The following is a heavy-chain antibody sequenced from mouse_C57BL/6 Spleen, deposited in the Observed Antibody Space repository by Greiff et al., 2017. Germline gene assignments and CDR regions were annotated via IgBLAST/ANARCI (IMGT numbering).Heavy chain of an antibody. V-gene: IGHV1-15*01. CDR2: IDPETGGT. D-gene: IGHD2-4*01. J-gene: IGHJ3*01. CDR1: GYTFTDYE. CDR3: TRDDYEAPFAY. Sequence: QVQLKQSGAELVRPGASVTLSCKASGYTFTDYEMHWVKQTPVHGLEWIGAIDPETGGTAYNQKFKGKAILTADKSSSTAYMELRSLTAVDSAVYYCTRDDYEAPFAYWCQGTLVTVSS.